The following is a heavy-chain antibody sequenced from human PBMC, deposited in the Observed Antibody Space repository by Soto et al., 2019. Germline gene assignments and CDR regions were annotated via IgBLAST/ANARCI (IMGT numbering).Heavy chain of an antibody. CDR3: ARFSSRITIIRVPLDAFAI. CDR1: GGSISSGGYY. V-gene: IGHV4-31*03. J-gene: IGHJ3*02. D-gene: IGHD3-3*01. CDR2: IYYSGST. Sequence: TRSLTCTVSGGSISSGGYYWSWIRQHPGKGLEWIGYIYYSGSTYYNPSLKSRVTISVDTSKNQFSLKLSSVTAADSAVYYCARFSSRITIIRVPLDAFAISGQGTIVTVSS.